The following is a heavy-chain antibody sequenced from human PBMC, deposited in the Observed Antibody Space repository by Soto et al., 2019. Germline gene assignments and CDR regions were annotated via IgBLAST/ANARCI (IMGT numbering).Heavy chain of an antibody. D-gene: IGHD3-16*01. CDR1: GGSISSYY. CDR3: ARAPGYSLGGDFDY. J-gene: IGHJ4*02. V-gene: IGHV4-59*01. CDR2: IYYSGST. Sequence: QVQLQESGPGLVKPSETLSLTCTVSGGSISSYYWSWIRQPPGKGLEWIGYIYYSGSTNYNPSLKSRVTISVDTSKNQFSLKLSSVTAADTAVYYCARAPGYSLGGDFDYWGQGTLVTVSS.